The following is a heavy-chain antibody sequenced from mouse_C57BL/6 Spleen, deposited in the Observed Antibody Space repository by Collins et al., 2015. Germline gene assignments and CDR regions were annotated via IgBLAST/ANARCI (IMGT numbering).Heavy chain of an antibody. Sequence: GKATLTADKSSSTAYMQLSSLTSEDSAVYFCAREGLRRNFDVWGTGTTVTVSS. CDR3: AREGLRRNFDV. V-gene: IGHV1-82*01. D-gene: IGHD2-4*01. J-gene: IGHJ1*03.